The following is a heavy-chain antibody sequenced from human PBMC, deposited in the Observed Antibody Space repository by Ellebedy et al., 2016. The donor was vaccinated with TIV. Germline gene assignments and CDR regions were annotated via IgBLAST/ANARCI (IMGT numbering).Heavy chain of an antibody. D-gene: IGHD2-15*01. Sequence: ASVKVSXXASGYTFTGYYMHWVRQAPGQGLEWMGWINPNSGGTNYAHKFQGRVTMTRDTSISTAYMELSRLRSDDTAVYYCARGYCSGGSCYRDAFDIWGQGTMFTVSS. V-gene: IGHV1-2*02. CDR2: INPNSGGT. J-gene: IGHJ3*02. CDR1: GYTFTGYY. CDR3: ARGYCSGGSCYRDAFDI.